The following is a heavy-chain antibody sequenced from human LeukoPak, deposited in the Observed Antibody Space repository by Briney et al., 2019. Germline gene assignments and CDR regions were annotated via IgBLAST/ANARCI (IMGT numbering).Heavy chain of an antibody. CDR1: GGSISSYY. CDR3: ARHSTTVSRFDY. D-gene: IGHD5/OR15-5a*01. V-gene: IGHV4-4*09. Sequence: PSETLSLTCTVSGGSISSYYWSWIRQPPGKGPEWIGYIYTSGSINYNPSLKSRVTISVDTSKNQFSLRLSSVTAADTAVYYCARHSTTVSRFDYWGQGTLVTVSS. J-gene: IGHJ4*02. CDR2: IYTSGSI.